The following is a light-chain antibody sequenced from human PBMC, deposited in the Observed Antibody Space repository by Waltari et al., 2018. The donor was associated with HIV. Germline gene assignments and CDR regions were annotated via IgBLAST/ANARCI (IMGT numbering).Light chain of an antibody. CDR2: RAS. V-gene: IGKV1-12*01. CDR3: QQAKSFPHT. Sequence: DIQMSQSPSSASASVGDRVTITCPANQPINKFLAWYQQRPGRAPTLLVYRASVLQSGVSSRFNGSGSELDFTLSIANLQPEDSAVYYCQQAKSFPHTFGGGT. J-gene: IGKJ4*01. CDR1: QPINKF.